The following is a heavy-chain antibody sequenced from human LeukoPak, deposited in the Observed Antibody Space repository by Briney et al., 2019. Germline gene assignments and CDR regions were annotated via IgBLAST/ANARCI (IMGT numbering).Heavy chain of an antibody. V-gene: IGHV4-59*01. CDR3: ARGPMVRGVIITGDFDY. CDR1: GGSISSYY. D-gene: IGHD3-10*01. J-gene: IGHJ4*02. CDR2: IYYSGST. Sequence: PSETLSLTCTVSGGSISSYYWSWIRQPPGKGLEWIGYIYYSGSTNYNPSLNSRVTISVDTSKNQFSLKLSSVTAADTAVYYCARGPMVRGVIITGDFDYWGQGTLVTVSS.